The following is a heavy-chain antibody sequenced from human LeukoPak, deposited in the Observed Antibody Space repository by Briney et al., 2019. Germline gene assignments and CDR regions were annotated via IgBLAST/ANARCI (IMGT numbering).Heavy chain of an antibody. D-gene: IGHD3-22*01. CDR2: IYSGGST. J-gene: IGHJ4*02. CDR1: GFTFSSNY. Sequence: GGSLRLSCAASGFTFSSNYMSWVRQAPGKGPEWVSVIYSGGSTYYADSVKGRFTISRDNSKNTLCLQMNSLRAEDTAVYYCARAYLDGGYYSYYFDYWGQGTLVTVSS. V-gene: IGHV3-53*01. CDR3: ARAYLDGGYYSYYFDY.